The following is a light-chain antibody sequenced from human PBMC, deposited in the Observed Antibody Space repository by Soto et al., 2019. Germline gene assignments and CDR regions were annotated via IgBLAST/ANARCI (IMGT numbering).Light chain of an antibody. CDR2: EVT. V-gene: IGLV2-8*01. CDR1: SSDVGGHNF. CDR3: SAYAGNNNPVI. Sequence: QSALTQPPSASGSPGQSVTISCTGTSSDVGGHNFVSWYQPHPGKAPKFLIYEVTKRPSGVPDRFSGSKSGITASLTVSGLQADDEAYYYCSAYAGNNNPVIFGGGTKLTVL. J-gene: IGLJ2*01.